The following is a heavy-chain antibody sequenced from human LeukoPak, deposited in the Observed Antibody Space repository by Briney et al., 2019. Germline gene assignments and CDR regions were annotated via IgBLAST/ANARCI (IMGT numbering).Heavy chain of an antibody. V-gene: IGHV1-2*02. D-gene: IGHD2-8*01. CDR2: INPNSGGT. Sequence: ASVKVSCKASGYTFTGYYMHWVRQAPGQGLEWMGWINPNSGGTNYAQKFQGRVTMTRDTSISTAYMELSRLRSDDTAVYYCARAKYCTNGVCYESDAFDIWGQGTMVTVSS. CDR3: ARAKYCTNGVCYESDAFDI. CDR1: GYTFTGYY. J-gene: IGHJ3*02.